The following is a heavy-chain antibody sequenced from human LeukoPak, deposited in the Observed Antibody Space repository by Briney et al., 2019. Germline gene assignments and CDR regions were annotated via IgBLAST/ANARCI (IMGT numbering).Heavy chain of an antibody. CDR3: AREGYSYGPFDY. J-gene: IGHJ4*02. Sequence: GGSLRLSCAASGFTSSSYTMNWVRQAPGKGLEWVSSISSSSSYIHYADSLKGRFTISRDNAKNSLYLQMNSLRAEDTAVYYCAREGYSYGPFDYWGQGTLVTVSS. V-gene: IGHV3-21*01. CDR2: ISSSSSYI. D-gene: IGHD5-18*01. CDR1: GFTSSSYT.